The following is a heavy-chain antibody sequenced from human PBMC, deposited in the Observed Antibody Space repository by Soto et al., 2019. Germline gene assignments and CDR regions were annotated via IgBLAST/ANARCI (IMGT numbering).Heavy chain of an antibody. J-gene: IGHJ4*02. CDR3: XXXXXXXXDH. CDR2: ISAYNGNT. V-gene: IGHV1-18*01. CDR1: GYTFTSYG. Sequence: QVQLVQSGAEVKKPGASVKVSCKASGYTFTSYGISWVRQAPGQGLEWMGWISAYNGNTNYAQKLQGRVTMTTDTXXXXXXXXXXXXXXXXXXXXXXXXXXXXXXDHWGQGTLVTVSS.